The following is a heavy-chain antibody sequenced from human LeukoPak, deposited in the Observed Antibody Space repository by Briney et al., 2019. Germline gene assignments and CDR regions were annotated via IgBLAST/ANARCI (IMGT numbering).Heavy chain of an antibody. Sequence: PSETLSLTCAVSGGSISGYFWSWSRQPPGKGLEWIGYIYYTCSTIYNPSLRSRVTMSVDVSKNQFSLDLTSVNAADTAVYYCARHDPVGHFLRGMDVWGQGTTVTVSS. CDR1: GGSISGYF. CDR3: ARHDPVGHFLRGMDV. J-gene: IGHJ6*02. V-gene: IGHV4-59*08. CDR2: IYYTCST. D-gene: IGHD2/OR15-2a*01.